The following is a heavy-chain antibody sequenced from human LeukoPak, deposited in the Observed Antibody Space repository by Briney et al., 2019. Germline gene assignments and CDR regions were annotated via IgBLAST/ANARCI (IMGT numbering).Heavy chain of an antibody. D-gene: IGHD3-22*01. CDR1: GGTFSSYA. CDR2: IIPIFGTA. Sequence: ASVKVSCKASGGTFSSYAISWVLQAPGQGLEWMGGIIPIFGTANYAQKFQGRVTITTDESTSTAYMELSSLRSEDTAVYYCAREGDSSGYYGAFDIWGQGTMVTVSS. J-gene: IGHJ3*02. V-gene: IGHV1-69*05. CDR3: AREGDSSGYYGAFDI.